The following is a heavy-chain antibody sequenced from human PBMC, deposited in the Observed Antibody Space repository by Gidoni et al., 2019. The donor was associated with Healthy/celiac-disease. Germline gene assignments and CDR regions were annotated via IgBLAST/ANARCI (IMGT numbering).Heavy chain of an antibody. Sequence: QVQVQQWGAGLLKPSETLSLTCAVYGGSFSGYYWSWIRQPPGTGLEWIGEINHSGSTNYNPSLKSRVTISVDTSKNQFALKLSSVTAADTAVYYCARGYCSSTSCYVGWFDPWGQGTLVTVSS. J-gene: IGHJ5*02. D-gene: IGHD2-2*01. V-gene: IGHV4-34*01. CDR2: INHSGST. CDR1: GGSFSGYY. CDR3: ARGYCSSTSCYVGWFDP.